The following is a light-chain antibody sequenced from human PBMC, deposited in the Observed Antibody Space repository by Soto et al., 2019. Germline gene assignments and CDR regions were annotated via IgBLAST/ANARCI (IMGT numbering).Light chain of an antibody. CDR1: QSVSSSY. CDR3: QQYGSSRT. Sequence: EIVLTQSPGTLSLSPGERATLSCRASQSVSSSYLAWYQQKPGQAPRLLIYCASSRATGIPDRFSGSGSGTDFPLTISRLEPEDFAVYYCQQYGSSRTFGQGTKVEIK. J-gene: IGKJ1*01. V-gene: IGKV3-20*01. CDR2: CAS.